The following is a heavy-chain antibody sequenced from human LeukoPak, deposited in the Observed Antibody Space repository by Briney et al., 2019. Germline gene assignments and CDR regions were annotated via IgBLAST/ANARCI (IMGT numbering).Heavy chain of an antibody. CDR3: TRTGTTSIDY. D-gene: IGHD1-1*01. CDR2: ITSTGSYI. CDR1: GYTFTSYY. V-gene: IGHV3-21*01. J-gene: IGHJ4*02. Sequence: GASVKVSCKASGYTFTSYYMHWVRQAPGKGLEWVSSITSTGSYIYYADSVKGRFSISRDNAKNSLYLQMNSLRAEDTAVYYCTRTGTTSIDYWGQGALVTVSS.